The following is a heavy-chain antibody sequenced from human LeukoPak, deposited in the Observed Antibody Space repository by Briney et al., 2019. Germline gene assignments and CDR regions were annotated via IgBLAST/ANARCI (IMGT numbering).Heavy chain of an antibody. J-gene: IGHJ5*02. V-gene: IGHV1-69*05. CDR3: ASGGSMVRGVIKDSRFDP. Sequence: ASVKVSCKASGYTFTSYDISWVRQAPGQGLEWMGRIIPIFGTANYAQKFQGRVTITTDESTSTAYMELSSLRSEDTAVYYCASGGSMVRGVIKDSRFDPWGQGTLVTVSS. CDR2: IIPIFGTA. CDR1: GYTFTSYD. D-gene: IGHD3-10*01.